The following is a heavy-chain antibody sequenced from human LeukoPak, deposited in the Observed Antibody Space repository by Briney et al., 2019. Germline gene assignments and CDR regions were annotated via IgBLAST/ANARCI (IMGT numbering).Heavy chain of an antibody. CDR1: GYTFTSYY. J-gene: IGHJ4*02. CDR3: ARAVGGDGSGSL. Sequence: GASVKVSFKASGYTFTSYYMHWVRQAPGQGLEWMGWINPNSGGTNYAQKFQGRVTMTRDTSVSTAYMELSRLRSDDTAVYYCARAVGGDGSGSLWGPGTLVTVSS. CDR2: INPNSGGT. D-gene: IGHD3-10*01. V-gene: IGHV1-2*02.